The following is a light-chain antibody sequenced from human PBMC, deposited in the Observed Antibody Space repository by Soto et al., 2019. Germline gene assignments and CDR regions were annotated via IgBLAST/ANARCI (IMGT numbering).Light chain of an antibody. V-gene: IGLV2-23*02. Sequence: QSALTQPASVSGSPGQSITISCTGTNSDVGAYSYVSWYQQYPGKAPKLMIFEVNKRPSGVSNRFSGSKSGNTASLTISGLKVEDEADYYCCSSGGSPTYVFGTGTKLTVL. CDR2: EVN. CDR1: NSDVGAYSY. CDR3: CSSGGSPTYV. J-gene: IGLJ1*01.